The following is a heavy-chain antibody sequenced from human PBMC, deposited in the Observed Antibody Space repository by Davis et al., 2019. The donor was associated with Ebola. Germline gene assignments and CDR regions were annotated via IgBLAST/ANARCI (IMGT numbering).Heavy chain of an antibody. Sequence: AASVKVSCKASGYTFTGYYMHWVRQAPGQGLEWMGWINPNSGGTNYAQKFQGRVTMTRATSMTTAYLELNSLRSDDTAVYYCARAVPATQNLDYWGQGTLVIVSS. CDR3: ARAVPATQNLDY. D-gene: IGHD2-15*01. CDR1: GYTFTGYY. J-gene: IGHJ4*02. V-gene: IGHV1-2*02. CDR2: INPNSGGT.